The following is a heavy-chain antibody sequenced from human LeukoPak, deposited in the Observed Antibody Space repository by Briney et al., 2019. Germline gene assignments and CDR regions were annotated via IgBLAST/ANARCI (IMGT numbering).Heavy chain of an antibody. Sequence: GGSLRLSCAAYGFTFSSYGMHWVRQAPGKGLEWVAVISYDGSNKYYADSVKGRFTISRDNSKNTLYLQMNSLRAEDTAVYYCAKDEADSLGIWNDEQEYWGQGTLVTVSS. CDR1: GFTFSSYG. CDR3: AKDEADSLGIWNDEQEY. V-gene: IGHV3-30*18. D-gene: IGHD1-1*01. CDR2: ISYDGSNK. J-gene: IGHJ4*02.